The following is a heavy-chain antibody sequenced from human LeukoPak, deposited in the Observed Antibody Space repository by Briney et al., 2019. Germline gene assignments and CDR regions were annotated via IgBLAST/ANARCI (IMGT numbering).Heavy chain of an antibody. CDR3: ARHTYDSSGYPPDY. CDR1: GYTFTSYG. J-gene: IGHJ4*02. CDR2: ISAYNGNT. Sequence: ASVKVSCKASGYTFTSYGISWVRQAPGQGLEWMGWISAYNGNTNYAQKLQGRVTMTTDTSTSTAYMELSSLRSEDTAVYYCARHTYDSSGYPPDYWGQGTLVTVSS. V-gene: IGHV1-18*01. D-gene: IGHD3-22*01.